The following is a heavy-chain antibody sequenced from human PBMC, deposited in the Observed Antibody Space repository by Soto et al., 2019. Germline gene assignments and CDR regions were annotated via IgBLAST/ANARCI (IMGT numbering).Heavy chain of an antibody. CDR1: GFTFSSYA. V-gene: IGHV3-23*01. D-gene: IGHD3-22*01. CDR2: ISGSGGST. CDR3: ATLPIVVVITTFDY. J-gene: IGHJ4*02. Sequence: EVQLLESGGGLVQPGGSLRLSCAASGFTFSSYAMSWVRQAPGKGMEWVSAISGSGGSTYYADSVKGRFTISRDNYKNTLYLQMNSRRAEDTAVYYCATLPIVVVITTFDYWGQGTLVTVSS.